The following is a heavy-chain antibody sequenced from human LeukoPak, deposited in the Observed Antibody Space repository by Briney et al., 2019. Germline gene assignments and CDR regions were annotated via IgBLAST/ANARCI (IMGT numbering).Heavy chain of an antibody. CDR2: IKSKTAGGTT. V-gene: IGHV3-15*01. J-gene: IGHJ4*02. Sequence: GGSLRLSCEASGFXFSDAWISWVRQAPGKGLEWIGRIKSKTAGGTTDYPAPVKGRFTISRDDSKDTLYLQMNSLTADDTAVYYCATVGGSCSSPNCYAYFDHWGRGTLVTVSS. D-gene: IGHD2-2*01. CDR1: GFXFSDAW. CDR3: ATVGGSCSSPNCYAYFDH.